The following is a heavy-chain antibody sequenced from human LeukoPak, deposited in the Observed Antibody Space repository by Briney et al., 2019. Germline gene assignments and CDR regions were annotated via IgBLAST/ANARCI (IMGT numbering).Heavy chain of an antibody. Sequence: PGGSLRLSCAASGFTFSDYSMNWVRQAPGKGLEWVSYTTPSSSTIYYADSVKGRFTISRDNAENSLHLQMNSLRAEDTAVYFCAREVFCGGDCPSPLDYWGQGTLVTVSS. CDR3: AREVFCGGDCPSPLDY. J-gene: IGHJ4*02. D-gene: IGHD2-21*02. CDR1: GFTFSDYS. CDR2: TTPSSSTI. V-gene: IGHV3-48*04.